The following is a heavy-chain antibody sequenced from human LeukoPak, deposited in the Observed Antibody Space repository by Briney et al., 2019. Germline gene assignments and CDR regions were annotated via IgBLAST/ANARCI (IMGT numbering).Heavy chain of an antibody. J-gene: IGHJ6*03. CDR1: GGSFSSYY. CDR3: ARVQNSYYNYMDV. V-gene: IGHV4-59*12. CDR2: IYYSGST. Sequence: SETLCLTCAVSGGSFSSYYWSWIRQPPGKGLEWVGDIYYSGSTNYNPSLKSRLTISVDTSKNQFSLKLSSVTAADTAVYYCARVQNSYYNYMDVWGKGTPVTVSS.